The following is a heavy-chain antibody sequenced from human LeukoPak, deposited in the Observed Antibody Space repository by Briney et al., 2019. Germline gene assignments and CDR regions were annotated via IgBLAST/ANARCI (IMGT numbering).Heavy chain of an antibody. J-gene: IGHJ3*02. CDR2: TYYRSKWYN. D-gene: IGHD6-13*01. CDR3: ARGRGDSSSWYGENDAFDI. CDR1: GDSVSSNSAA. Sequence: SQTLSLTCAISGDSVSSNSAAWNWIRQSPSRGLEWLGRTYYRSKWYNDYAVSVKSRININPDTSKNQFSLQLNSVTPEDTAVYYCARGRGDSSSWYGENDAFDIWGQGTMVTVSS. V-gene: IGHV6-1*01.